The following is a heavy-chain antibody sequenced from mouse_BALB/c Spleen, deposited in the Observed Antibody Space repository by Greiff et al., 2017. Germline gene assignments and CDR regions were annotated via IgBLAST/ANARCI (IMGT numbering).Heavy chain of an antibody. CDR3: ARPPTARAMFAD. V-gene: IGHV5-12-1*01. CDR2: ISSGGGST. J-gene: IGHJ3*01. D-gene: IGHD3-2*01. CDR1: GFAFSSYD. Sequence: DVQLVESGGGLVKPGGSLKLSCAASGFAFSSYDMSWVRQTPEKRLEWVAYISSGGGSTYYPDTVKGRFTISRDNAKNTLYLQMSSLKSEDTAMYYCARPPTARAMFADWGQGTLVTVSA.